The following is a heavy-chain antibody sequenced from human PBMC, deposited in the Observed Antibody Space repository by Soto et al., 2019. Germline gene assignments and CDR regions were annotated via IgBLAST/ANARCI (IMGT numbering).Heavy chain of an antibody. V-gene: IGHV3-23*01. CDR3: AKVSSSWYAGFFDL. J-gene: IGHJ4*02. Sequence: GGSLRLSCTASGFTFSSHAMTWVRQAPGKGPEWVSGLSDSGDSIYYADSVKGRFTIYRDNSMNTLYLQMNTLRVEDTAVYYCAKVSSSWYAGFFDLWGQGTLVTVSS. D-gene: IGHD6-13*01. CDR1: GFTFSSHA. CDR2: LSDSGDSI.